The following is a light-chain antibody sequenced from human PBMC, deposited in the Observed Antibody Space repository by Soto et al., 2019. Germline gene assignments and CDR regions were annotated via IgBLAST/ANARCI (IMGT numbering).Light chain of an antibody. V-gene: IGKV3-20*01. Sequence: EIVLTQSPGTLSLSPGERATLSCRASQSVSSYLAWYQQKPGQAPRHLIYGASSRATGIPDRIRGSGSGTDFTLTISSLEPEDFAVYYCQQYGRTPRTFGQGTKVDIK. CDR3: QQYGRTPRT. CDR2: GAS. CDR1: QSVSSY. J-gene: IGKJ1*01.